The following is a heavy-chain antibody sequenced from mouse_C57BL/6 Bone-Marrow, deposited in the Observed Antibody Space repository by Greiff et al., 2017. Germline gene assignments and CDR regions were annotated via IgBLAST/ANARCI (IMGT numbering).Heavy chain of an antibody. CDR3: AREGIYSNYDAMDY. V-gene: IGHV1-18*01. CDR2: INPNNGGT. CDR1: GYTFTDYN. D-gene: IGHD2-5*01. J-gene: IGHJ4*01. Sequence: EVQLQQSGPELVKPGASVKIPCKASGYTFTDYNMDWVKQSHGKSLEWIGDINPNNGGTIYNQKFKGKATLTVDKSSSTAYMELRSLTSEDTAVYYCAREGIYSNYDAMDYWGQGTSVTVSS.